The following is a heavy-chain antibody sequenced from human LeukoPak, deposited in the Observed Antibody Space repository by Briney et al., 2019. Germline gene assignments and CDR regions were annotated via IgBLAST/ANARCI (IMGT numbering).Heavy chain of an antibody. CDR2: ISYDGSNK. V-gene: IGHV3-30-3*01. D-gene: IGHD6-6*01. Sequence: GGSLRLSCAASGFTFSSYAMHWVRQAPGKGLEWVAVISYDGSNKYYADSVKGRFTISRDNSKNTPYLQMNSLRAEDTAVYYCARDVYSSSSVVDYWGQGTLVTVSS. CDR1: GFTFSSYA. J-gene: IGHJ4*02. CDR3: ARDVYSSSSVVDY.